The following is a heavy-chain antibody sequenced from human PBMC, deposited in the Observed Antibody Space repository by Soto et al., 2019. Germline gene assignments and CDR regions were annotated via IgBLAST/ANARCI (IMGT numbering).Heavy chain of an antibody. V-gene: IGHV3-30-3*01. J-gene: IGHJ4*02. D-gene: IGHD6-13*01. CDR3: ASNIAAPGY. Sequence: PGGSLRLSCAASGFTFSSYAMHWVRQAPGKGLEWVAVISYDGSNKYYADSVKGRFTISRDNSKNTLYLQMNSLRAEDTAVYYCASNIAAPGYWGQGTLVTVSS. CDR1: GFTFSSYA. CDR2: ISYDGSNK.